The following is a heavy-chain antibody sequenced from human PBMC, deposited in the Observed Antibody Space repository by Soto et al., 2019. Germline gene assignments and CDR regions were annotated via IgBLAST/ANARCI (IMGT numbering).Heavy chain of an antibody. CDR2: ISRDGGTK. CDR1: GFTVSSYG. J-gene: IGHJ4*02. Sequence: QVQLVESGGGVVQPGRSLRLSCAASGFTVSSYGMHWVRQAPGKGLEWVAVISRDGGTKYYADSVKGRFTISRDNSRNTLVLEMNGRRGDDIAVYYCTGEVASGYWGQGTLVTVSS. D-gene: IGHD2-8*02. CDR3: TGEVASGY. V-gene: IGHV3-30*03.